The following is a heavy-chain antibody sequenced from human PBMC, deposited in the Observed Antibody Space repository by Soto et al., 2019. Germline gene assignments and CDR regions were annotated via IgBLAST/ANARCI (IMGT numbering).Heavy chain of an antibody. CDR3: ARGRYGDY. D-gene: IGHD1-1*01. J-gene: IGHJ4*02. Sequence: QVHLVQSGAEVKKPGASVKVSCKASGYTFTSYGITWVRQAPGQGLEWMGWISAHNGNTDYAQKLQGRVIVTRDTSTSTAYMELRSLISGVTAVYYCARGRYGDYWGQGALVTVSS. CDR2: ISAHNGNT. V-gene: IGHV1-18*01. CDR1: GYTFTSYG.